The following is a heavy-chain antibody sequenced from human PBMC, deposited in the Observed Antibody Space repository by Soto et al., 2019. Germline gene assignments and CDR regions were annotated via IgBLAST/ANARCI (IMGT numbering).Heavy chain of an antibody. Sequence: GGSLRLSCAASGFTISSYGMHWVRQAPGKGLEWVAVIWYDGSNKYYADSVKGRFTISRDNSKNTLYLQMNSLRAEDTAVYYCARGNCDILTGYRYNWFDPWGQGTLVTVSS. CDR3: ARGNCDILTGYRYNWFDP. J-gene: IGHJ5*02. CDR2: IWYDGSNK. D-gene: IGHD3-9*01. V-gene: IGHV3-33*01. CDR1: GFTISSYG.